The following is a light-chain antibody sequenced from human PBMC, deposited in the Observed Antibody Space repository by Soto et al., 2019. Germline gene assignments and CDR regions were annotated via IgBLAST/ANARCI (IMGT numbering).Light chain of an antibody. Sequence: EIVLTQSPATLSLSPGEGVTLSCRASQSVGSYLAWYQQKLGQAPRLLTYDASKRDTGIPARFSGSGSGTVFTLTINSLEPEDFAVYYCQQYNSYSGTFGQGTKVDI. CDR3: QQYNSYSGT. J-gene: IGKJ1*01. CDR1: QSVGSY. V-gene: IGKV3-11*01. CDR2: DAS.